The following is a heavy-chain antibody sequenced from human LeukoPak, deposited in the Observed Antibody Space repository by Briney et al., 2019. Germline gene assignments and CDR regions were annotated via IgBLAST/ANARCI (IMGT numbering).Heavy chain of an antibody. J-gene: IGHJ4*02. CDR2: IYTSGST. V-gene: IGHV4-61*02. Sequence: RPSETLSLTCTVSGGSISSGSYYWSWIRQPAGKGLEWIGRIYTSGSTNYNPSLKSRVTMSVDTSKNQFSLKLSSVTAADTAVYYCARGGYYDSSGYQDWGQGTLVTVSS. D-gene: IGHD3-22*01. CDR3: ARGGYYDSSGYQD. CDR1: GGSISSGSYY.